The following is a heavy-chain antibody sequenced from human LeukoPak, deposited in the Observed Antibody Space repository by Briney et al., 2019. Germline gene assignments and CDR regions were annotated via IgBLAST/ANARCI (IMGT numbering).Heavy chain of an antibody. CDR2: IDSSSSTI. J-gene: IGHJ4*02. CDR1: EFTFSSFS. CDR3: TRDRAFGGSTWRALDY. D-gene: IGHD6-13*01. V-gene: IGHV3-48*02. Sequence: GGSLRLSCAASEFTFSSFSMNWVRRAPGKGLEWVSYIDSSSSTIYYADSVKGRFTISRDNAKNSLHLQMNSLRDGDTAVYYCTRDRAFGGSTWRALDYWGQGTLVTVSS.